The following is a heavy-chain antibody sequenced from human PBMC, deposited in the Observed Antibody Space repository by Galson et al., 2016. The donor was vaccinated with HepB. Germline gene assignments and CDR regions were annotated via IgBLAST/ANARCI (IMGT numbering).Heavy chain of an antibody. CDR1: GFTFGDYG. J-gene: IGHJ4*02. V-gene: IGHV3-49*03. Sequence: SLRLSCAGSGFTFGDYGMSWFRQAPGKGLEWVGLIKSKDYGGTTEYAASVKGRFTISRDDSRSIAYLQMNSLTTEDTGAYYCSRDTTFYKGGGFDYWGQGTLITVSS. D-gene: IGHD2/OR15-2a*01. CDR3: SRDTTFYKGGGFDY. CDR2: IKSKDYGGTT.